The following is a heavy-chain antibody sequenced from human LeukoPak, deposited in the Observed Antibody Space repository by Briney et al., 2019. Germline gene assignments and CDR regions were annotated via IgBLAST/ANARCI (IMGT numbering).Heavy chain of an antibody. CDR2: ISADSSGT. J-gene: IGHJ4*02. CDR3: ATSEMATRKGHHY. D-gene: IGHD5-24*01. Sequence: GGSLRLSCAASGFTFSSYAMAWVRQAPGKGLEWFSAISADSSGTYYVDSVQGRFTISRDYSKNIMYLQMNSLRAEDTAVYYCATSEMATRKGHHYWGRGTLVTVSS. V-gene: IGHV3-23*01. CDR1: GFTFSSYA.